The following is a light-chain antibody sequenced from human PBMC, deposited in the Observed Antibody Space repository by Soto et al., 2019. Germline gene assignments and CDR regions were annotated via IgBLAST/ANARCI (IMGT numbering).Light chain of an antibody. V-gene: IGKV1-5*01. CDR1: QSISSW. CDR2: DAS. J-gene: IGKJ1*01. CDR3: QQYNSPWT. Sequence: DIQMTQSPSTLSASVGDRVTITCRASQSISSWLAWYQQKPGKAPKLLIYDASSLESGVPSRFSGSGSGTEFTLTISSLQPDDFATYYCQQYNSPWTFGQGSMVDI.